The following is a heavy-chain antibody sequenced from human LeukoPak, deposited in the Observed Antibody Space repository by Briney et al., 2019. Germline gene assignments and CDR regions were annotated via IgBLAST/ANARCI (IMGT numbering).Heavy chain of an antibody. CDR1: GGAISSDNYY. V-gene: IGHV4-39*01. J-gene: IGHJ4*02. Sequence: PSETLSLTCTVSGGAISSDNYYWGWIRQPPGKGLEWIGSTNYSGTTYYNPSLKSRVSISVDTSRTQFSLRLSSVTAADTAVYYCARLSDYWGQGTLVTVS. CDR3: ARLSDY. CDR2: TNYSGTT.